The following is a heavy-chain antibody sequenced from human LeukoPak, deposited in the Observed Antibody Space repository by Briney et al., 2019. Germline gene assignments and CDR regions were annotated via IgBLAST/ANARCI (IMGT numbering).Heavy chain of an antibody. CDR2: IYSSGST. CDR3: AREKGSGYPTPFDY. Sequence: SETLSLTCTVSGGSISSYYWSWIRQPPGKGLEYIGYIYSSGSTNYNPSLKSRVTISVDTSKNQFSLKLSSMTAADTAVYYCAREKGSGYPTPFDYGGQGTLVTVSS. D-gene: IGHD3-22*01. V-gene: IGHV4-59*01. CDR1: GGSISSYY. J-gene: IGHJ4*02.